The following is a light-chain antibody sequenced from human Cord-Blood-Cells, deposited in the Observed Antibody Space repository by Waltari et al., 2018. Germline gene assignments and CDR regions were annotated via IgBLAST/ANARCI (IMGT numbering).Light chain of an antibody. V-gene: IGKV3-15*01. CDR2: GAS. CDR1: QCVSSN. CDR3: QQYNNWPIT. Sequence: EIVMTQSPATLSVSPGERAPLSCRASQCVSSNLAWYQQKPGQAPRLPIYGASTRATGIPARFSGSGSGTEFTLTISSLQSEDFAVYYCQQYNNWPITFGQGTRLEIK. J-gene: IGKJ5*01.